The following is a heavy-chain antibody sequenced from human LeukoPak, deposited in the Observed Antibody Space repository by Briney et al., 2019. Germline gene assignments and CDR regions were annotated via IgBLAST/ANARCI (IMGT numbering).Heavy chain of an antibody. CDR3: ARGLSWIAAAGTNWFDP. V-gene: IGHV4-59*01. CDR2: IYYSGST. CDR1: GGSISSYY. Sequence: SETLSLTCTVSGGSISSYYWSWIRQPPGKGLEWIGYIYYSGSTNYNPSLKSRVTISVDTSKNQFSLKLSSVTAADTAVYYCARGLSWIAAAGTNWFDPWGRGTLVTVSS. D-gene: IGHD6-13*01. J-gene: IGHJ5*02.